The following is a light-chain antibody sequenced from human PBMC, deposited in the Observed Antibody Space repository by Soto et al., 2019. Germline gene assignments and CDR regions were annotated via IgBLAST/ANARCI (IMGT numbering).Light chain of an antibody. CDR1: SSDVGKHNY. J-gene: IGLJ2*01. CDR3: CSYAGTYTLV. CDR2: DVT. Sequence: QSALTQPRSVSGSPGQSVTISCTGTSSDVGKHNYVSWYQQRPGKAPKLMIFDVTERPSGVPDRFSGSKSGNTASLTISGLQAGDEAYYYCCSYAGTYTLVFGGGTKLTVL. V-gene: IGLV2-11*01.